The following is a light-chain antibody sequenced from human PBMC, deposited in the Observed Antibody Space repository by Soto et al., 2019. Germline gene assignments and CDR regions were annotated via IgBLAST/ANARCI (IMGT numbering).Light chain of an antibody. CDR1: QSVTSSH. V-gene: IGKV3-20*01. CDR2: DAS. Sequence: EIVLTQSPGTLSLSPWERATLSCRASQSVTSSHLAWYQQKPGQAPRLLIYDASSRATGIPARFSGSGSGTDFTLTISSLEPEDFAVYYCQQYGSSRWTFGQGTKVDIK. J-gene: IGKJ1*01. CDR3: QQYGSSRWT.